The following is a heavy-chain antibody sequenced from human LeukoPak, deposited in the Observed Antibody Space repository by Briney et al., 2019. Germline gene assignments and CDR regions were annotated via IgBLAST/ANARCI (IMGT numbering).Heavy chain of an antibody. V-gene: IGHV1-2*04. CDR3: ARDSVARYCSSTSCYESYCYYGMDV. CDR2: INPNSGGT. Sequence: ASVKVSCEASGYTFTGYYMHWVRQAPGQGLEWMGWINPNSGGTNYAQKFQGWVTMTRDTSISTAYMELSRLRSDDTAVYYCARDSVARYCSSTSCYESYCYYGMDVWGQGTTVTVSS. CDR1: GYTFTGYY. D-gene: IGHD2-2*01. J-gene: IGHJ6*02.